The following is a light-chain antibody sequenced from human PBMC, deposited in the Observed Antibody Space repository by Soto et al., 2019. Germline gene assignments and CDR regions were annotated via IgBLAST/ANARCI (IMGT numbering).Light chain of an antibody. V-gene: IGLV2-14*01. CDR3: SSYAGNNNYV. Sequence: QSVLAQPASVSGSPGQSITISCTGSSSDIGHYNYVSWYQQYPGKAPKLMIYGVRNRPSGISNRFSGSKSANTASLTISGLQADDEADYYCSSYAGNNNYVFGTGTKVTVL. CDR2: GVR. J-gene: IGLJ1*01. CDR1: SSDIGHYNY.